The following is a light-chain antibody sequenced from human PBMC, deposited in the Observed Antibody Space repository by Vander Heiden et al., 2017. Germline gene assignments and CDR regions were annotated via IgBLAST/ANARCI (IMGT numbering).Light chain of an antibody. CDR3: QTWGTGIRV. CDR1: SGHSTYV. V-gene: IGLV4-69*02. J-gene: IGLJ3*02. CDR2: VNRDGSD. Sequence: QPVLTQSPSASPSLAASVKLTATLSSGHSTYVIAWHQQQPGKGQRYLMKVNRDGSDSKGDAIPDRFSGSRSGAELYLTISSLRSEDEADYYCQTWGTGIRVFGGGTKLTVL.